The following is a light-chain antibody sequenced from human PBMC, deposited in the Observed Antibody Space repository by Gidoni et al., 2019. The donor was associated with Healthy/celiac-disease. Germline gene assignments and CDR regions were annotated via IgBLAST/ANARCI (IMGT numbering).Light chain of an antibody. CDR1: QSISSY. Sequence: DIQMTQSPSSLSASVGDRFTITCRASQSISSYLNWYQQKPGKAPKLLIYTASSLQSVVPSRFSGSRAGTDFTLTISSLQPEDFATYYCQQSYSTPRTFXQXTNLEIK. J-gene: IGKJ2*01. CDR2: TAS. CDR3: QQSYSTPRT. V-gene: IGKV1-39*01.